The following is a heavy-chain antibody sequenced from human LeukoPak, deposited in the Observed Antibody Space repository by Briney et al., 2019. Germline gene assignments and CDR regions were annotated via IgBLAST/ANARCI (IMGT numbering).Heavy chain of an antibody. J-gene: IGHJ5*02. V-gene: IGHV4-31*03. Sequence: PSETLSLTCTVSGGSISSGGYYWSWIRQHPGKGLEWIGYIYYSGSTYYNPSLKSRVTISVDTSKNQFSLKLSSVTAADTAVYYCARGGQDNWFDPWGQGTLVTVSS. CDR3: ARGGQDNWFDP. CDR1: GGSISSGGYY. CDR2: IYYSGST.